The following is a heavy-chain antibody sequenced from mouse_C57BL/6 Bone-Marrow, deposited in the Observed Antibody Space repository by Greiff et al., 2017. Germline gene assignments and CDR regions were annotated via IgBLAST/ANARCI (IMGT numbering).Heavy chain of an antibody. CDR2: IDPENGDT. CDR3: TTDTTVVAPAY. D-gene: IGHD1-1*01. J-gene: IGHJ3*01. V-gene: IGHV14-4*01. CDR1: GFNIKDDY. Sequence: VQLQQSGAELVRPGASVKLSCTASGFNIKDDYMHWVKQRPEQGLEWIGWIDPENGDTEYASKVHGKATITADKSSNTAYRQLSSLTSEDTAVYYCTTDTTVVAPAYWGQGTLVTVSA.